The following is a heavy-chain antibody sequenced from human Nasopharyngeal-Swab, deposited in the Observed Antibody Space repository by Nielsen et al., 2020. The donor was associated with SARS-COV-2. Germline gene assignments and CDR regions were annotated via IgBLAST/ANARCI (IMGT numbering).Heavy chain of an antibody. J-gene: IGHJ1*01. Sequence: WVRHPPGHVLEWLGIFNPSGGSTSYAQKFQGRVTMTRDTSTSTVYMELSSLRSEDTAGYYCASGYGSGRGKYFQHWGQGTLVTVSS. D-gene: IGHD3-10*01. CDR2: FNPSGGST. CDR3: ASGYGSGRGKYFQH. V-gene: IGHV1-46*01.